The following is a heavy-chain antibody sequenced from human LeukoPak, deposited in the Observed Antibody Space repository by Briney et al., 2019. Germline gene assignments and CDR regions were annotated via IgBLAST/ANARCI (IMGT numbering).Heavy chain of an antibody. CDR3: AKDRAHKYYYDSSGYYHDAFDI. J-gene: IGHJ3*02. D-gene: IGHD3-22*01. CDR1: GFTFDDYA. Sequence: GGSLRLSCEASGFTFDDYAMHWVRQAPGKGLEWVSGITWNSGNIAYADSVKGRFTISRDNSKNTLYLQMNSLRAEDTAVYYCAKDRAHKYYYDSSGYYHDAFDIWGQGTMVTVSS. CDR2: ITWNSGNI. V-gene: IGHV3-9*01.